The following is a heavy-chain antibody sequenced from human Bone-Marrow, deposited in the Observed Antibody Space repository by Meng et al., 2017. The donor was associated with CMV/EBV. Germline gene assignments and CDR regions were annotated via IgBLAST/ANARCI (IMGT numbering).Heavy chain of an antibody. D-gene: IGHD3-10*01. CDR3: GRDLRFAANDAFDI. V-gene: IGHV4-30-4*08. CDR2: IYYSGST. CDR1: GSSFSSGDYY. J-gene: IGHJ3*02. Sequence: SETLSLTCTVSGSSFSSGDYYWSWIRQPPGKGLEWIGYIYYSGSTYYNPSLKSRVTISVDTSKNQFSLKMSSVTAADTAGYYCGRDLRFAANDAFDIWGQGTMVTVSS.